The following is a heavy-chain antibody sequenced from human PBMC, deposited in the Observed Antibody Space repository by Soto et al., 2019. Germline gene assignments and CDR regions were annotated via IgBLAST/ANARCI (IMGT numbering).Heavy chain of an antibody. V-gene: IGHV5-51*01. J-gene: IGHJ6*02. Sequence: GESLKISCKGSGYSFTSYWIGWVRQMPGKGLEWMGIIYPGDSDTRYSPSFQGQVTISADKSISTAYLQWSSLKASDTAMYYCARPRYSYDPYYYYGMDVWGQGTTVTVSS. CDR3: ARPRYSYDPYYYYGMDV. D-gene: IGHD5-18*01. CDR1: GYSFTSYW. CDR2: IYPGDSDT.